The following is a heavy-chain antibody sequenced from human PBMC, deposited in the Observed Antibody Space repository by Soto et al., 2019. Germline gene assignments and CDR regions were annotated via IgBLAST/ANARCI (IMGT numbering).Heavy chain of an antibody. D-gene: IGHD3-22*01. V-gene: IGHV3-21*05. Sequence: GGSLRLSCAASGFTFGSYTMNWVRQAPGKGLEWVSYISSSSSYTNYADSVKGRFTISRDNAKNSLYLQMNSLRAEDTAVYYCARDASRLPYDSSGYYSDYWGQGTLVTVSS. CDR2: ISSSSSYT. CDR1: GFTFGSYT. CDR3: ARDASRLPYDSSGYYSDY. J-gene: IGHJ4*02.